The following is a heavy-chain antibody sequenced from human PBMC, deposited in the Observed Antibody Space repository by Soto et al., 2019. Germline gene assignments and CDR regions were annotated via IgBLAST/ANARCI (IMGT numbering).Heavy chain of an antibody. D-gene: IGHD3-22*01. CDR2: IDPSDSQT. J-gene: IGHJ4*02. CDR3: ARQIYDSDTGPNFQYYFDS. CDR1: GDSFAGYW. Sequence: PGESRSISCKGSGDSFAGYWITWVRQKPGKGLERMGRIDPSDSQTYYSPSFRGHVTISVTKSITTVFLQWSSLRASDTAMYYCARQIYDSDTGPNFQYYFDSWGQGTPVTVSS. V-gene: IGHV5-10-1*01.